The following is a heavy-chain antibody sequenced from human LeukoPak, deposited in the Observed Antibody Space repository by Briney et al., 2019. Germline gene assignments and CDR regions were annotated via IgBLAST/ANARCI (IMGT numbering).Heavy chain of an antibody. V-gene: IGHV4-34*01. CDR3: ARDLMGYGELAGYNWFDP. Sequence: SETLSLTCAVYGESFNDYYWSWIRQPPGKGLEWIGEINHRGRTNYNPSLKSRVTMSVDTSKNQFSLKLSSVTAADTAVYYCARDLMGYGELAGYNWFDPWGQGTLVTVSS. D-gene: IGHD6-19*01. J-gene: IGHJ5*02. CDR2: INHRGRT. CDR1: GESFNDYY.